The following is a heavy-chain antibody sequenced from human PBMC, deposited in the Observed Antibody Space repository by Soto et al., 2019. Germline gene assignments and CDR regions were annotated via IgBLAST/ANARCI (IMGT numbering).Heavy chain of an antibody. Sequence: ASVKVSCKASGYTFTGYYMHWVRQAPGQGLEWMGWINPNSGGTNYAQKFQGWVTMTRDTSISTAYMELSRLRSDDTAVYYCARDPLAVAGRGDAFDIWGQGTMVTVSS. V-gene: IGHV1-2*04. CDR1: GYTFTGYY. CDR2: INPNSGGT. D-gene: IGHD6-19*01. J-gene: IGHJ3*02. CDR3: ARDPLAVAGRGDAFDI.